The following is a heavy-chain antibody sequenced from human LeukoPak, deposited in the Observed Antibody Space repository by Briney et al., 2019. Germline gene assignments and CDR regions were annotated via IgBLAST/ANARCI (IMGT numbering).Heavy chain of an antibody. CDR3: ARKGVVVVVAATLPLMDV. J-gene: IGHJ6*03. D-gene: IGHD2-15*01. CDR2: IRFDGSNK. Sequence: GGSLRLSCAASGFTFSNYGVHWVRQAPGKGLEWVSFIRFDGSNKYYADSVKGRFTISRDNSKNTLYLQMNSLRAEVTAVYYCARKGVVVVVAATLPLMDVWGKGTTVTISS. CDR1: GFTFSNYG. V-gene: IGHV3-30*02.